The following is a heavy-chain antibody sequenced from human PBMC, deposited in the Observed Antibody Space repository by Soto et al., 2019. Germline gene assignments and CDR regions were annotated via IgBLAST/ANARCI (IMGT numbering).Heavy chain of an antibody. CDR3: ARGSSSPQRGLDY. CDR2: SYFSGSR. CDR1: VYSMNVGGYY. V-gene: IGHV4-31*03. J-gene: IGHJ4*02. D-gene: IGHD1-1*01. Sequence: QVQLQESGPGLVKPSETLSLTCSVSVYSMNVGGYYWTWIRQLPGQALEWLGYSYFSGSRNQNPCLESRLTLSVDTSKNQFARKLRSVTASDTAGYFCARGSSSPQRGLDYGGQGRPVIVSS.